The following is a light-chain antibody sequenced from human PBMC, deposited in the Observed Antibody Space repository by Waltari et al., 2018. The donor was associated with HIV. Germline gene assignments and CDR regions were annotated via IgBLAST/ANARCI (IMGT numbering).Light chain of an antibody. Sequence: SYVLTQRPSVSVAPGQTARLACGGTNTGRKRVHWYQEKPGQAPVSVAYDGRDRRSGIPELFSGANSGNTATLTICSVDAGDEADYYCQVWQSINDQPTFVCGGGTKLTVL. V-gene: IGLV3-21*02. J-gene: IGLJ2*01. CDR3: QVWQSINDQPTFV. CDR1: NTGRKR. CDR2: DGR.